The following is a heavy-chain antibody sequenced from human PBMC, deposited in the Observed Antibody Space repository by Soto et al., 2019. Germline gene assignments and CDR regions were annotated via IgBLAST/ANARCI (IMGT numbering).Heavy chain of an antibody. CDR3: AKDIAVAGPYYYYGMDV. D-gene: IGHD6-19*01. Sequence: PGGSLTLSCAASGFTFDDYTMHWVRQAPGKGLEWVSLISWDGGSTYYADSVKGRFTISRDNSKNSLYLQMNSLRTEDTALYYCAKDIAVAGPYYYYGMDVWGQGTTVTVSS. CDR1: GFTFDDYT. J-gene: IGHJ6*02. V-gene: IGHV3-43*01. CDR2: ISWDGGST.